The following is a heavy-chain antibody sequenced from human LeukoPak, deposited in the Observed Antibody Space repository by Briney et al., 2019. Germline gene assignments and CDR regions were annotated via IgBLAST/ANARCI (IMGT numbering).Heavy chain of an antibody. CDR1: GGTFSSYA. CDR2: IIPIFGTA. Sequence: SVKVSCKASGGTFSSYAISWVRQAPGQGLEWMGRIIPIFGTANYAQKFQGRVTITTDESTSTAYMELSSLRSEDTAVYYCAREMATITVLFDYWGQGTLATVSS. CDR3: AREMATITVLFDY. V-gene: IGHV1-69*05. D-gene: IGHD5-24*01. J-gene: IGHJ4*02.